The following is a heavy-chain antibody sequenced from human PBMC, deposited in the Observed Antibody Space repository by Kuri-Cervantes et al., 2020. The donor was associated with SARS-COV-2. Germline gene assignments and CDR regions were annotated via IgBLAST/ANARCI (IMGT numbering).Heavy chain of an antibody. CDR1: GYTFTSYG. Sequence: ASVKVSCKASGYTFTSYGTSWVRQAPGQGLEWMGWINAYNGNTNYAQKLQGRVTMTTDTSTSTAYMELRSLRSDDTAVYYCARERGSRYVPLRTYYYYYMDVWGKGTTVTVSS. D-gene: IGHD6-13*01. CDR2: INAYNGNT. V-gene: IGHV1-18*01. CDR3: ARERGSRYVPLRTYYYYYMDV. J-gene: IGHJ6*03.